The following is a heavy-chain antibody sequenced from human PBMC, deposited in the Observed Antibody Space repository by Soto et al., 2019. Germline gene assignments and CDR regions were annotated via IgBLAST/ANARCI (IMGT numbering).Heavy chain of an antibody. CDR3: AKDRRADWESYYYYAMDV. CDR1: GGTFSSDA. CDR2: LIPILGTT. Sequence: QVQLVQSGAEVRKPGSSVKVSCKASGGTFSSDAVSWVRQAPGQGLEWMGGLIPILGTTHYAQKFQGRVTITADASTRTAYMELSSLRSEDTAVYYCAKDRRADWESYYYYAMDVWGQGTTVTVSS. D-gene: IGHD1-26*01. J-gene: IGHJ6*02. V-gene: IGHV1-69*01.